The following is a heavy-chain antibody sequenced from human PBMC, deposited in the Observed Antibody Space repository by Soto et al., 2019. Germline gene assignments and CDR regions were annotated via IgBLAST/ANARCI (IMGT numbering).Heavy chain of an antibody. J-gene: IGHJ3*01. Sequence: PSETLSLTCAIYNSSLGAFHWTWIRQPPGKGLEWIGELIHGGSTNYNPSLKSRVTFSLDTSKSQFSLHVMSVTAADTAVYYCARSPLSYDHVRQTWREVGDSFDVWGRGTSVTVS. CDR1: NSSLGAFH. V-gene: IGHV4-34*12. D-gene: IGHD3-10*02. CDR3: ARSPLSYDHVRQTWREVGDSFDV. CDR2: LIHGGST.